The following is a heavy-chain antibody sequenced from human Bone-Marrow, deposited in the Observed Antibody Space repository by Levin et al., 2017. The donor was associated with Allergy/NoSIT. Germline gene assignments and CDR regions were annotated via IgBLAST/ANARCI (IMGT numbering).Heavy chain of an antibody. D-gene: IGHD5-12*01. CDR3: AKEGGEWWLPGEYFDY. V-gene: IGHV3-23*01. J-gene: IGHJ4*02. Sequence: GGSLRLSCASSGFTFSSYAMSWVRQAPGKGLEWVSAISGSGGSTYYADSVKGRFTISRDNSKNTLYLQMNSLRAEDTAVYYCAKEGGEWWLPGEYFDYWGQGTLVTVSS. CDR2: ISGSGGST. CDR1: GFTFSSYA.